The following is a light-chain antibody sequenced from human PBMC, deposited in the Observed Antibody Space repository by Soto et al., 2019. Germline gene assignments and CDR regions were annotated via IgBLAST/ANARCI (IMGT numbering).Light chain of an antibody. J-gene: IGKJ4*01. CDR2: AAS. Sequence: IQLTQSPSSLSASVGDRVTITCRTSQNVNRYLNWYQEQPGKAPKLLIYAASILQSGVPSRFSGSGSGTDFTLAISSLQPEDFATYYCQQSYSTPFTFGGGTKVEIK. V-gene: IGKV1-39*01. CDR3: QQSYSTPFT. CDR1: QNVNRY.